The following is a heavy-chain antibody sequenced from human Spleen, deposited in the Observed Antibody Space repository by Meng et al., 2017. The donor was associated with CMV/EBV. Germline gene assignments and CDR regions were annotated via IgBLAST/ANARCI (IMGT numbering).Heavy chain of an antibody. CDR2: ISSSSSSI. CDR1: GFSLSSHS. J-gene: IGHJ4*02. Sequence: GESLKISCAASGFSLSSHSMNWVRQAPGKGLEWVSSISSSSSSIYYADSVKGRFTISRDNAKNSLYLDMNSLTAEDTAVYYCSRKPRYSSGCYDYWGQGTLVTVSS. CDR3: SRKPRYSSGCYDY. V-gene: IGHV3-21*01. D-gene: IGHD6-19*01.